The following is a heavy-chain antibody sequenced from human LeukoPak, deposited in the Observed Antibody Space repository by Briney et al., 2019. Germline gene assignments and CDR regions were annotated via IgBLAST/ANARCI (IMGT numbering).Heavy chain of an antibody. CDR2: ISGSGGST. D-gene: IGHD2-2*01. CDR1: GFTFSSYG. J-gene: IGHJ4*02. CDR3: AKDHPIVVVPAASPGLIRLFDY. V-gene: IGHV3-23*01. Sequence: TGGSLRLSCAASGFTFSSYGMSWVRQAPGKGLEWVSAISGSGGSTYYADSVKGRFTISRDNSKNTLYLQMNSLRAEDTAVYYCAKDHPIVVVPAASPGLIRLFDYWGQGTLVTVSS.